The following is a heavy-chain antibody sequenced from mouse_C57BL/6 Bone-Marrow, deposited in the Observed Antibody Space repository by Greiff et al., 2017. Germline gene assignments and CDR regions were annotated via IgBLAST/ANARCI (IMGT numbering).Heavy chain of an antibody. D-gene: IGHD2-1*01. V-gene: IGHV1-4*01. CDR2: INPGGGYT. CDR3: ARLVCNCGGYYLDY. Sequence: QVQLQQSGAELARPGASVKISCKASGYAFTSYTMHWVKQRPGQGLEWIGYINPGGGYTKYNQKFKDKATLTADKSSSTAYMQLSSLSSEDSAVYYCARLVCNCGGYYLDYGGQGTTLTVSS. J-gene: IGHJ2*01. CDR1: GYAFTSYT.